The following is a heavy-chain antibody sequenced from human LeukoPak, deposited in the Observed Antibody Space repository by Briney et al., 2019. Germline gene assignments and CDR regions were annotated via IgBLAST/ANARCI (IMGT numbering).Heavy chain of an antibody. J-gene: IGHJ4*02. CDR3: AKRRSGYVDY. Sequence: PSGTLSLTCAVSDGSISSPNWWNWVRQPPGKGLEWIGEIYHSGGVNYNPSLKTRVTISLDKSKNRFSLKLSSVTAADTAVYYCAKRRSGYVDYWGQGTLVTVSS. V-gene: IGHV4-4*02. CDR1: DGSISSPNW. CDR2: IYHSGGV.